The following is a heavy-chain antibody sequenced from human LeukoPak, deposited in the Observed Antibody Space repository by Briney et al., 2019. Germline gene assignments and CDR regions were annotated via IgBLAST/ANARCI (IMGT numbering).Heavy chain of an antibody. Sequence: SEALSLTCTVSGGSISSHYWSWIRQPPGKGLEWIGYIYYSGSTNYNPSLKSRVTISVDTSKNQFSLKLSSVTAADTAVYYCARGPLRYDSSRYYYGYYYYYMDVRGKRTTVTAAS. CDR1: GGSISSHY. CDR2: IYYSGST. CDR3: ARGPLRYDSSRYYYGYYYYYMDV. V-gene: IGHV4-59*11. D-gene: IGHD3-22*01. J-gene: IGHJ6*03.